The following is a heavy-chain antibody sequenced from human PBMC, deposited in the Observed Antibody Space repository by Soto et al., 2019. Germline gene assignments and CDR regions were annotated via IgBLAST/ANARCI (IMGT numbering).Heavy chain of an antibody. CDR1: GASINNYY. J-gene: IGHJ4*02. CDR3: ARARCSGGFCSYHFGY. CDR2: IYYSGST. D-gene: IGHD2-15*01. Sequence: SETLSLTFTVSGASINNYYWNWIRQHPGKGLEWIGYIYYSGSTNYNPSLERRVTISVDTSKNQFSLKLNSVTAADTAVYYCARARCSGGFCSYHFGYGGQGNMVTVSS. V-gene: IGHV4-59*01.